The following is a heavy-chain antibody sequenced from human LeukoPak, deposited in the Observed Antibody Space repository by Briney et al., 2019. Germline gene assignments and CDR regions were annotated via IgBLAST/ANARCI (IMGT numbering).Heavy chain of an antibody. CDR3: ARADYYDSSGRFDY. CDR1: GGSISSGSYY. V-gene: IGHV4-61*02. Sequence: TLSLTCTVSGGSISSGSYYWSWIRQPAGKGLEWIGRIYTSGSTNYNPSLKSRVTISVDTSKNQFSLKLSSVTAADTAVYYCARADYYDSSGRFDYWGQGTLVTVSS. D-gene: IGHD3-22*01. CDR2: IYTSGST. J-gene: IGHJ4*02.